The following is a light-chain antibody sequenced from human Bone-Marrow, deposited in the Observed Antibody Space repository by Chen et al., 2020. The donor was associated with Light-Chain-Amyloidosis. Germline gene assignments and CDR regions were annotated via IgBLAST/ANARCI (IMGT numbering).Light chain of an antibody. CDR1: SSDIGSYNY. CDR2: DVT. CDR3: SSYTRGDSLV. Sequence: QSALTQPASVSGSPGQSITISCTGTSSDIGSYNYVSWYQQHPGKTPKLLIYDVTTRPSGVSDRFSGSESGNTASLTISGLQPEDEADYYCSSYTRGDSLVFGGGTKLTVL. J-gene: IGLJ2*01. V-gene: IGLV2-14*03.